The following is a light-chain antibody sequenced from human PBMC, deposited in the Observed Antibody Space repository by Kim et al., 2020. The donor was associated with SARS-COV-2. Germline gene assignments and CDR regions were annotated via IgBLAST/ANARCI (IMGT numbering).Light chain of an antibody. CDR3: QQSYSTPRTA. CDR1: QSISSY. V-gene: IGKV1-39*01. CDR2: AAS. J-gene: IGKJ2*01. Sequence: ASVGDRVTITCRASQSISSYLNWYQQKPGKAPKLLIYAASSLQSGVRSRFSGSGSGTDFTLTISSLQPEDFATYYCQQSYSTPRTAFGQGTKLEI.